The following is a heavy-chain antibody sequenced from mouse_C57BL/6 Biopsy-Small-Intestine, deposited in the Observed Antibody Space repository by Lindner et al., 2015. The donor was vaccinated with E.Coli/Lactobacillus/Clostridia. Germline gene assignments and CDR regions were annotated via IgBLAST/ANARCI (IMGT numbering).Heavy chain of an antibody. D-gene: IGHD2-1*01. CDR1: GFNIKDDY. CDR3: ASVYYGNLCFDY. CDR2: IDPANGNT. J-gene: IGHJ2*01. V-gene: IGHV14-3*01. Sequence: VQLQESGAELVRPGASVKLSCTASGFNIKDDYMHWVKQRPEQGLEWIGRIDPANGNTKYAPKFQDKATITADTSSNTAYLQLSSLTSEDTAVYYCASVYYGNLCFDYWGQGTTLTVSS.